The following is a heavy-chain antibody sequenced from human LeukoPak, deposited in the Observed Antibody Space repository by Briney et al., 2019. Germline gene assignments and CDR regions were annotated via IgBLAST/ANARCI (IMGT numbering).Heavy chain of an antibody. Sequence: GGSLRLSCAASGLTFSSYAMNWVRQAPGKRLEWVSSIGSGGGTYYADSVQGRFTISRDNSKNTLYLQMNTLRAEDTALYYCATRAGYHYSGSGRPFDYWGQGTLVIVSS. D-gene: IGHD3-10*01. CDR2: IGSGGGT. V-gene: IGHV3-23*01. CDR1: GLTFSSYA. J-gene: IGHJ4*02. CDR3: ATRAGYHYSGSGRPFDY.